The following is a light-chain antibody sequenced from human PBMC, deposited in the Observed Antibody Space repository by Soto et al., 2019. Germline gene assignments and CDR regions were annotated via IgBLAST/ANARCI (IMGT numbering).Light chain of an antibody. CDR3: QQYGTTRIT. V-gene: IGKV3-20*01. J-gene: IGKJ5*01. CDR1: QSVSNSY. Sequence: IVLTQSPCTLSLTPGARAPLSCRASQSVSNSYLAWYQQKPGQAPRLLMYGASNRATGIPDRFSGGGSETDFTLTISRLEPEDFAVYYCQQYGTTRITFGQGTRLEIK. CDR2: GAS.